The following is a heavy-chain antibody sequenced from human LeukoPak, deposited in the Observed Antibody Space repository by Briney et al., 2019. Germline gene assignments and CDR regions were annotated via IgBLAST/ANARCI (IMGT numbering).Heavy chain of an antibody. CDR3: ARDGSGTENDY. CDR2: INHSGST. CDR1: GGSFSGYF. Sequence: SETLSLTCAVYGGSFSGYFWTWIRQPPGKGLEWIGEINHSGSTNYNPSLKSRVTISVDMSKNQFSLKLSSVTAADTAVYYCARDGSGTENDYWGQGTLVTVYS. J-gene: IGHJ4*02. D-gene: IGHD3-10*01. V-gene: IGHV4-34*01.